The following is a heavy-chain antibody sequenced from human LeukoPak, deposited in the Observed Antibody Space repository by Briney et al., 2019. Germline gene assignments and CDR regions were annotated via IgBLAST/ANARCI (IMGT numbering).Heavy chain of an antibody. CDR3: ARGNIVVVPAAIDWFDP. V-gene: IGHV4-34*01. D-gene: IGHD2-2*01. CDR1: GGSFSGYY. J-gene: IGHJ5*02. Sequence: PSETLSLTCAVYGGSFSGYYWSWIRQPPGKGLERNGEINHSGSTNYNPSLKSRVTISVDTSKNQFSLKLSSVTAADTAVYYCARGNIVVVPAAIDWFDPWGQGTLVTVSS. CDR2: INHSGST.